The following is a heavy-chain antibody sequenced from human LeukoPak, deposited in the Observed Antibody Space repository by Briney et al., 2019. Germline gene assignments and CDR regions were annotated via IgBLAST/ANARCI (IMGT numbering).Heavy chain of an antibody. V-gene: IGHV4-34*01. Sequence: SETLSLTCAVYGGSFSGYYWSWIRQPPGKGLEWIGEINHSGSTNYNPSLKSRVTISVDTPKNQFSLKLSSVTAADTAVYYCARLTGGSYYYYYYYYMDVWGKGTTVTVSS. CDR1: GGSFSGYY. J-gene: IGHJ6*03. D-gene: IGHD3-10*01. CDR2: INHSGST. CDR3: ARLTGGSYYYYYYYYMDV.